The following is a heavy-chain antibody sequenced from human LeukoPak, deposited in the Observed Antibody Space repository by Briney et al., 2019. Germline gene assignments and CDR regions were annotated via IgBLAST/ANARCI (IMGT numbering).Heavy chain of an antibody. V-gene: IGHV3-48*02. Sequence: GGSLRLSCSASGFTFSSYSMNWVREVPGRGLEWVSYISGSSNTIYYADSVKGRFTISSDNAKNSLYLQMNSLRDEDTAVYYCARVPGDYYGSGSYSLYFDYWGQGTLVTVSS. CDR2: ISGSSNTI. J-gene: IGHJ4*02. D-gene: IGHD3-10*01. CDR1: GFTFSSYS. CDR3: ARVPGDYYGSGSYSLYFDY.